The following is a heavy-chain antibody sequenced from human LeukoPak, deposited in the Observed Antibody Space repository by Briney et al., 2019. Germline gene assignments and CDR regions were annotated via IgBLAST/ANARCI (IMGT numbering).Heavy chain of an antibody. CDR1: GFTFSSYA. CDR2: ISSSGSTI. V-gene: IGHV3-11*01. J-gene: IGHJ4*02. D-gene: IGHD5-18*01. Sequence: GGSLRLSCAASGFTFSSYAMSWIRQAPGKGLEWVSYISSSGSTIYYADSVKGRFTISRDNAKNSLYLQMNSLRAEDTAVYYCARDSRHTATAYWGQGTLVTVSS. CDR3: ARDSRHTATAY.